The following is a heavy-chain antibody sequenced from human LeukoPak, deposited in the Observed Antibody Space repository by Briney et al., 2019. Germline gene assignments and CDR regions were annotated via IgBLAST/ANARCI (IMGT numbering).Heavy chain of an antibody. CDR2: ISSSGSTI. D-gene: IGHD3-22*01. CDR1: GFTFSDYY. Sequence: PGGSLRLSCAASGFTFSDYYMSWIRQAPGKGLEWVSYISSSGSTIYYAGSVKGRFTISRDNAKNSLYLQMNNLRAEDTAVYYCARDQYYYDSSGYLYWGQGTLVTVSS. J-gene: IGHJ4*02. CDR3: ARDQYYYDSSGYLY. V-gene: IGHV3-11*04.